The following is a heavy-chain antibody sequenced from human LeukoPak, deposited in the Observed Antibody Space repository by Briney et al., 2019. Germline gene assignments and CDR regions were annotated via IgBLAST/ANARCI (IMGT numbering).Heavy chain of an antibody. V-gene: IGHV1-2*02. CDR1: GYTFTGHY. CDR2: INPNSGGT. J-gene: IGHJ4*02. Sequence: ASVKVSCKASGYTFTGHYMHWVRQAPGQGLEWMGWINPNSGGTNYAQKFQGRVTMTRDTSISTAYMELSRLRSDDTALYYCARFYDGNQNFDYWGQGTLVTVSS. D-gene: IGHD3-22*01. CDR3: ARFYDGNQNFDY.